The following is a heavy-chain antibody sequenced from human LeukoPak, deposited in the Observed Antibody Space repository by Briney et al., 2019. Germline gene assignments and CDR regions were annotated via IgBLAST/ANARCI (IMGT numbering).Heavy chain of an antibody. CDR2: IYYSGST. CDR3: ARLGEDSSGWYHAFDI. CDR1: GGSISSYY. Sequence: PSETLPLTCTVSGGSISSYYWSWIRQPPGKGLEWIGYIYYSGSTNYNPSLKSRVTISVDTSKNQFSLKLSSVTAADTAVYYCARLGEDSSGWYHAFDIWGQGTMVTVSS. V-gene: IGHV4-59*08. D-gene: IGHD6-19*01. J-gene: IGHJ3*02.